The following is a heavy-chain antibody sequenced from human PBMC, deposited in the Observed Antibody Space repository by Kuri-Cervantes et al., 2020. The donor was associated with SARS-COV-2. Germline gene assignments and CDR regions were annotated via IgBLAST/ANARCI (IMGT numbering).Heavy chain of an antibody. Sequence: GGSLRLSCAASGFTFSSYGMHWVRQAPGKGLEWVSYISSSSSTIYYADSVKGRFTISRDNAKNSLYLQMNSLRDEDTAVYYCAKHYGSGLSYYYYGMDVWGQGTTVTVSS. CDR1: GFTFSSYG. CDR3: AKHYGSGLSYYYYGMDV. V-gene: IGHV3-48*02. J-gene: IGHJ6*02. CDR2: ISSSSSTI. D-gene: IGHD3-10*01.